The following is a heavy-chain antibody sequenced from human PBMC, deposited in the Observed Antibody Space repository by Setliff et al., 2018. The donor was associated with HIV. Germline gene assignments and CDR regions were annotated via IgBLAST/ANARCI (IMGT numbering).Heavy chain of an antibody. D-gene: IGHD6-19*01. J-gene: IGHJ4*02. CDR2: ISGSGGST. CDR1: GFTFSSYP. V-gene: IGHV3-23*01. Sequence: GGSLRLSCAASGFTFSSYPMSWVRQAPGKGLEWVSAISGSGGSTYYADSVKGRFTISRDNSKNTLYLQMNSLRAEDTAVYYCAKDSSGWLGYFDYWGQGTLVTVSS. CDR3: AKDSSGWLGYFDY.